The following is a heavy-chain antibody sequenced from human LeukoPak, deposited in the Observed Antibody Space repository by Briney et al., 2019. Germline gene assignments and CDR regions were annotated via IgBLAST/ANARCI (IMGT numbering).Heavy chain of an antibody. V-gene: IGHV1-2*06. CDR3: TRGRITLIVVSPFDY. J-gene: IGHJ4*02. D-gene: IGHD3-22*01. CDR2: INPNSGGT. CDR1: GGTFSSYA. Sequence: ASVTVSCTASGGTFSSYAISWVRQAPGQGLEWMGRINPNSGGTNYAQKFQGRVTMTRDTSISTAYMELNNLRPDDTAVYYCTRGRITLIVVSPFDYWGQGTLVTVSS.